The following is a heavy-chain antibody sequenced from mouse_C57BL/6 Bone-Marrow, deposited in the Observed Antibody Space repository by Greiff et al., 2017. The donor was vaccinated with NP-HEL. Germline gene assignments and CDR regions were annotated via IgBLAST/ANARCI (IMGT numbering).Heavy chain of an antibody. CDR2: INPNNGGT. Sequence: EVMLVESGPELVKPGASVKIPCKASGYTFTDYNMDWVKQSHGKSLEWIGDINPNNGGTIYNQKFKGKATLTVDKSSSTAYMELRSLTSEDTAVYYCARRYCYDGAWFAYWGQGTLVTVSA. CDR3: ARRYCYDGAWFAY. CDR1: GYTFTDYN. J-gene: IGHJ3*01. D-gene: IGHD2-12*01. V-gene: IGHV1-18*01.